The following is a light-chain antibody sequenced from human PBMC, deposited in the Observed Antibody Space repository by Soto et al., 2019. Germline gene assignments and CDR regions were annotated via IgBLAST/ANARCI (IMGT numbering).Light chain of an antibody. CDR2: TAS. V-gene: IGKV1-16*01. CDR1: QGISNS. J-gene: IGKJ4*01. Sequence: DIQMTQSPSSLSASVGDRVTITCRASQGISNSLAWYQQKPGKAPKSLIYTASNLESGVPSRFSGSGSGTDITLAISSLQPEDFPTYYCQQFQSYPVTLGGGTKVEIK. CDR3: QQFQSYPVT.